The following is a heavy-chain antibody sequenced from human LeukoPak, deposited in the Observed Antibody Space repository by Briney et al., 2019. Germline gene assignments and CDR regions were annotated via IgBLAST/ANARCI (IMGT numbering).Heavy chain of an antibody. CDR3: ARARGLYYYDSNGYGAFDI. D-gene: IGHD3-22*01. J-gene: IGHJ3*02. CDR2: INHSGST. CDR1: GGSFSGYY. Sequence: SETLSLTCAVYGGSFSGYYWSWIRQPPGKGLEWIGEINHSGSTNYNPSLKSRVTISVDTSKNQFSLKLSSVTAADTAVYYCARARGLYYYDSNGYGAFDIWGQGTMVTVSS. V-gene: IGHV4-34*01.